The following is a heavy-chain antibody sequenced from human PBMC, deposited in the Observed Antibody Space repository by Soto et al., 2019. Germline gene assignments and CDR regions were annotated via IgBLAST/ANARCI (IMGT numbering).Heavy chain of an antibody. CDR3: ARDDEGHYDISTGYYKAPSYFDY. D-gene: IGHD3-9*01. CDR1: GGTFSSYT. V-gene: IGHV1-69*04. Sequence: ASVKVSCKASGGTFSSYTISWVRQAPGQGLEWMGRIIPILGIANYAQKFQGRVTITADKSTSTAYMELSSLRSEDTAVYYCARDDEGHYDISTGYYKAPSYFDYWGQGTLVTV. CDR2: IIPILGIA. J-gene: IGHJ4*02.